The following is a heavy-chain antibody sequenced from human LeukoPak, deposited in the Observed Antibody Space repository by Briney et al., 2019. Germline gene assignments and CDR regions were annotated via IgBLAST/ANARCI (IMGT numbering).Heavy chain of an antibody. D-gene: IGHD2-2*01. CDR1: GGSISSGGYY. CDR2: IYHSGST. J-gene: IGHJ4*02. Sequence: SETLSLTCTVSGGSISSGGYYWSWIRQPPGKGLEWIGYIYHSGSTYYNPSLKSRVTISVDRSKNQFSLKLSSVTAADTAVYYCARVIVVPAAGYFDYWGQGTLVTVSS. CDR3: ARVIVVPAAGYFDY. V-gene: IGHV4-30-2*01.